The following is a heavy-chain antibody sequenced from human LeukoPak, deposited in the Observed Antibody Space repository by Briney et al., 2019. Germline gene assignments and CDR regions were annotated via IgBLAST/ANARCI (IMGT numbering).Heavy chain of an antibody. V-gene: IGHV1-2*02. CDR3: ARDLDNYYGLGSYY. CDR2: INPNSGGT. J-gene: IGHJ4*02. CDR1: GYTFTGHY. D-gene: IGHD3-10*01. Sequence: ASVKVSCKASGYTFTGHYMHWVRQAPGQGLEWKGWINPNSGGTNYAQKFQGRVTMTRDTSISTAYMELSRLRSDDTAVYYCARDLDNYYGLGSYYWGQGALVTVSS.